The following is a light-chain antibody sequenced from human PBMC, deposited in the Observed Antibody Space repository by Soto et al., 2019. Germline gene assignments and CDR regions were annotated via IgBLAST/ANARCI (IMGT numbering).Light chain of an antibody. CDR2: WAS. Sequence: DILMTQDPGSLSVSLAERATIDCRSSQTVLHSSNNKNYLAWYQQKPGQPPKLLIYWASTRDSGVPDRFSGSGSGTDFTLPISSLQAEDVAVYSCQQYYRTPITFGGGTQVDI. V-gene: IGKV4-1*01. J-gene: IGKJ4*01. CDR1: QTVLHSSNNKNY. CDR3: QQYYRTPIT.